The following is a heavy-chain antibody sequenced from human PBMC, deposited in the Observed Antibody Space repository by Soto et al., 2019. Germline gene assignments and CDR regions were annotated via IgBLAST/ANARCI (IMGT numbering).Heavy chain of an antibody. CDR3: AKDHYGADGDYYYYGLDV. CDR2: ISGSGSGT. CDR1: PFTFSSYA. V-gene: IGHV3-23*01. J-gene: IGHJ6*02. D-gene: IGHD4-17*01. Sequence: PGGSLRLSCAASPFTFSSYAMTWVRQAPGKGLEWVSAISGSGSGTYYADSVKGRFTISRDNSKNTLYLQMNSLRADDTAVYYCAKDHYGADGDYYYYGLDVWGQGTTVTVSS.